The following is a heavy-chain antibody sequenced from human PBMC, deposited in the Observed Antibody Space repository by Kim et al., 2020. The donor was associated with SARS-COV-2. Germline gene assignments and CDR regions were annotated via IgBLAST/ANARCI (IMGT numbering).Heavy chain of an antibody. CDR1: RFTFTDAW. CDR2: IKSKTDGGTS. J-gene: IGHJ5*01. CDR3: TTDRPGDS. Sequence: GGSLRLSCAASRFTFTDAWMSWVRQAPGKGLEWVGRIKSKTDGGTSDYAAPVKGSFTGSRDDSKNTLYLHMNSLTIEDTAKYYCTTDRPGDSWGRGTLVT. V-gene: IGHV3-15*01.